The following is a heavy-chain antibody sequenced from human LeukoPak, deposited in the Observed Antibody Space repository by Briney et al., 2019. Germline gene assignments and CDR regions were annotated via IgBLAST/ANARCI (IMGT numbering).Heavy chain of an antibody. J-gene: IGHJ4*02. CDR2: VYYSGST. CDR3: ARHVHHSSGFEYYFDY. CDR1: GDSLSNDDYY. D-gene: IGHD3-22*01. V-gene: IGHV4-39*01. Sequence: SETLSLTCIVSGDSLSNDDYYWGWIRQPPGKGLEWIGSVYYSGSTYYNPSLKSRITMSVDTSKSQFSLNLSSVTAADTAVYYCARHVHHSSGFEYYFDYWGQGTLVTVSS.